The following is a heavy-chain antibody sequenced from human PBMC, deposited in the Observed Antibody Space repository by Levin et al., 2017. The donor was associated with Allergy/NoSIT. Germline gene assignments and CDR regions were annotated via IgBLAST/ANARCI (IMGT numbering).Heavy chain of an antibody. V-gene: IGHV1-69*01. CDR3: AKDGGGPGYNWFDS. J-gene: IGHJ5*01. CDR2: LIPVFGTT. Sequence: KISCKTSGGTFSSSSISWVRQAPGQGPEWMGGLIPVFGTTTYAQQFRGRVTITADESTTTAYMELSSLIFDDTAVYYCAKDGGGPGYNWFDSWGQGTLVTVSS. CDR1: GGTFSSSS. D-gene: IGHD7-27*01.